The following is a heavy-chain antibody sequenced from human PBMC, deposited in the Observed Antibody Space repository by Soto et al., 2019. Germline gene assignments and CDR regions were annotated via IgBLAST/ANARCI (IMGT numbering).Heavy chain of an antibody. V-gene: IGHV1-18*01. CDR1: GYTFTSYG. CDR2: ISAYNGNT. D-gene: IGHD4-17*01. Sequence: QVQLVQSGAEVKKPGASVKVSCKASGYTFTSYGISWVRQAPGPGLEWMGWISAYNGNTNYAQKLQGRVTMTTDTSTSTAYMELRGLRSGDTAVYYCARLGEGGDPTVTTFDYWGQGTLVTVSS. J-gene: IGHJ4*02. CDR3: ARLGEGGDPTVTTFDY.